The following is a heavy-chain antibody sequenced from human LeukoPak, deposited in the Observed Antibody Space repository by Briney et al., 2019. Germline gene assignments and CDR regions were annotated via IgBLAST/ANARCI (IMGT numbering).Heavy chain of an antibody. Sequence: SVKVSCKASAGTFSSYAISWVRQAPGQGLEWMGGIIPIFGTANYAQKFQGRVTITADESTSTAYMELSSLRSEDTAVYYCARAWDIVVVVAAPDEDYYYYMDVWGKGTTVTVSS. D-gene: IGHD2-15*01. CDR2: IIPIFGTA. V-gene: IGHV1-69*13. CDR1: AGTFSSYA. CDR3: ARAWDIVVVVAAPDEDYYYYMDV. J-gene: IGHJ6*03.